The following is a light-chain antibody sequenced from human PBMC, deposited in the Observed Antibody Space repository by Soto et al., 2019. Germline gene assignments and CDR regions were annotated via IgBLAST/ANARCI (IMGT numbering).Light chain of an antibody. V-gene: IGLV4-69*01. CDR3: QTWGTGIRV. CDR2: LNSDGSH. CDR1: SGHSTYA. J-gene: IGLJ2*01. Sequence: QSVLTQSPSASASLGASVKLTCTLSSGHSTYAIAWHQQQPGKGPRYLMKLNSDGSHSKGDGIPDRFSGSSSGAERYLTISRLQSEDEADYYCQTWGTGIRVFGGGTKVTVL.